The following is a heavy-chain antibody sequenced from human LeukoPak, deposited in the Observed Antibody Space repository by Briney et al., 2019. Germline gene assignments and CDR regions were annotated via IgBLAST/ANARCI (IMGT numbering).Heavy chain of an antibody. D-gene: IGHD4-17*01. J-gene: IGHJ4*02. CDR3: ARADYGDGAYFDY. Sequence: ASVRLSCKASEYTFSVYHIHWVRQAPGQGLEWMAWINPDSGDTNYAQKFQGRVTMTRDTSISTAYMELSRLRSDDTAVYYCARADYGDGAYFDYWGQGTLVTGPS. V-gene: IGHV1-2*02. CDR2: INPDSGDT. CDR1: EYTFSVYH.